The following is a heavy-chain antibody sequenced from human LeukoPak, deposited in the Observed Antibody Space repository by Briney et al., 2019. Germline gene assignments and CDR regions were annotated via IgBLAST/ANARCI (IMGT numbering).Heavy chain of an antibody. Sequence: SETLSLTCTVSGGSISSGGYYWSWTRQPPGKGLEWIGYIYHSGSTYYNPSLKSRVTISVDRSKNQLSLKLSSVTAADTAVYYCARVAAGIGFFQHWGQGTLVTVSS. CDR2: IYHSGST. V-gene: IGHV4-30-2*01. D-gene: IGHD6-13*01. J-gene: IGHJ1*01. CDR3: ARVAAGIGFFQH. CDR1: GGSISSGGYY.